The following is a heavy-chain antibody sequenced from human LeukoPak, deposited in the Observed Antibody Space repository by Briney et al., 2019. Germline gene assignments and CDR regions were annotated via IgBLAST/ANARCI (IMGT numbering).Heavy chain of an antibody. CDR2: ISGDGGST. Sequence: PGGSLRLSCAASGFTFDDYDIHWVRQAPGKGLEWASPISGDGGSTYYADSVKGRFTISRDNSKNSLYLQMNSLRTEDPALYYCAKAWFGERSGGGFDYWGQGTLVTVSS. D-gene: IGHD3-10*01. V-gene: IGHV3-43*02. J-gene: IGHJ4*02. CDR3: AKAWFGERSGGGFDY. CDR1: GFTFDDYD.